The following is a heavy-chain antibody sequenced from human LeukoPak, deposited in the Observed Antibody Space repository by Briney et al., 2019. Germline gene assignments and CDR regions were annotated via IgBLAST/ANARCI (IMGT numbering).Heavy chain of an antibody. V-gene: IGHV4-31*03. D-gene: IGHD4-17*01. CDR3: ARVPFDYGDSVARDY. J-gene: IGHJ4*02. CDR2: IYYSGST. CDR1: GGSISSSSYY. Sequence: QASETLSLTCTVSGGSISSSSYYWSWIRQHPGKGLEWIGYIYYSGSTYYNPSLKSRVTISVDTSKNQFSLKLSSVTAADTAVYYCARVPFDYGDSVARDYWGQGTLVTVSS.